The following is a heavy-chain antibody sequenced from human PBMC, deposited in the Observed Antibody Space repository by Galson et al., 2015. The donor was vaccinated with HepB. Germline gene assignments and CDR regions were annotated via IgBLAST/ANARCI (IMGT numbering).Heavy chain of an antibody. CDR2: ISSTSTYI. Sequence: SLRLSCAASGFTFHNSAMNWVRQAPGKGLEWVSSISSTSTYIYYADSLKGRFTVSRDNAKNSLYLQMNSLRVEDTAVYYCAKTVLYYYDSSGSTDASDIWGQGTMVTVSS. V-gene: IGHV3-21*01. J-gene: IGHJ3*02. D-gene: IGHD3-22*01. CDR1: GFTFHNSA. CDR3: AKTVLYYYDSSGSTDASDI.